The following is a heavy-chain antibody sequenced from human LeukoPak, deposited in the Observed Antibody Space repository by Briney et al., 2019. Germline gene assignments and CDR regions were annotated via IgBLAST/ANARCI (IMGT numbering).Heavy chain of an antibody. CDR2: ISGSGGST. V-gene: IGHV3-23*01. J-gene: IGHJ4*02. CDR3: AKDAPVNIVVVPAANS. Sequence: PRGSLRLSCAAPGFTFSSYAMSWVRQAPGKGLEWVSAISGSGGSTYYADSVKGRFTISRDNSKHTLYLQMNSLRAEDTAVYYCAKDAPVNIVVVPAANSWGQGTLVTVSS. D-gene: IGHD2-2*01. CDR1: GFTFSSYA.